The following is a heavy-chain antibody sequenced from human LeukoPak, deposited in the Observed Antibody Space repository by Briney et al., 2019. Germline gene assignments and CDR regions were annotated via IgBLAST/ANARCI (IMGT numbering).Heavy chain of an antibody. V-gene: IGHV3-7*01. J-gene: IGHJ4*02. CDR1: GFTFSTYW. CDR2: IKQDGSEK. CDR3: ASRSSVPSTGPG. Sequence: PGGSLRLPCAASGFTFSTYWMSWVSQAPGQGLEWVANIKQDGSEKYYVDSVKGRFTISRDNAKNSLYLQMNSLRAEDTAVYYCASRSSVPSTGPGWGQGTLVTVSS. D-gene: IGHD2-2*01.